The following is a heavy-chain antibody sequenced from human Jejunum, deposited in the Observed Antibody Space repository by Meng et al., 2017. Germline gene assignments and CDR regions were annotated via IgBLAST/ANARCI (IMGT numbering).Heavy chain of an antibody. Sequence: GESLKIPYAASGFTFSIHNINWVGQAPGRGLEWVSSITASGTIFQSDSAKGRFTISRDNAKNSVYLQMNSLRAEDTAVHYCPRSLDIDTGDHWGQGTLVTVSS. CDR3: PRSLDIDTGDH. J-gene: IGHJ4*02. CDR1: GFTFSIHN. V-gene: IGHV3-69-1*01. CDR2: ITASGTI. D-gene: IGHD1-1*01.